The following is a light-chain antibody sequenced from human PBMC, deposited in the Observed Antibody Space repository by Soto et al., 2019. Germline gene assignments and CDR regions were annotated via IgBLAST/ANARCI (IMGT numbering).Light chain of an antibody. Sequence: EIVLTQSPATLSLSPGERATLSCRASQSVSSYLAWYQQKPGQAPRLLIYDASNRATGIPARFSGSGSGTEVTLTISSLEAGDFSVYYCQQRSNWPLYTFGQGTKLEIK. CDR3: QQRSNWPLYT. CDR2: DAS. J-gene: IGKJ2*01. CDR1: QSVSSY. V-gene: IGKV3-11*01.